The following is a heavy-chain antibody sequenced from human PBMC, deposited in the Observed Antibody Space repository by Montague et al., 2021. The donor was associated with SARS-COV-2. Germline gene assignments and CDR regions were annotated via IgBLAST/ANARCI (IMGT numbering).Heavy chain of an antibody. J-gene: IGHJ4*02. Sequence: CPSSGDSVSTYGVAWDWIRQSPSRGLEWLGMTIYTGSAWYNEYAXSVKGRITINPDTPKNQFSLHLTSVTPEDTAVYYCARHSYRTFDFWGQGTLVTVSS. V-gene: IGHV6-1*01. D-gene: IGHD3-10*01. CDR1: GDSVSTYGVA. CDR2: TIYTGSAWYN. CDR3: ARHSYRTFDF.